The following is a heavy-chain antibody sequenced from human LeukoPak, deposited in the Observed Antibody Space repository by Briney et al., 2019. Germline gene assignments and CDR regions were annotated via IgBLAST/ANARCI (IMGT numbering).Heavy chain of an antibody. V-gene: IGHV4-4*07. Sequence: SETLSLTCAVYGGSFSGYYWSWIRQPAGKGLEWIGRIYTSGSTNYNPSLKSRVTISVDTSKNQFSLKLSSVTAADTAVYYCAREGMVAYFDYWGQGTLVTVSS. J-gene: IGHJ4*02. D-gene: IGHD2-15*01. CDR1: GGSFSGYY. CDR3: AREGMVAYFDY. CDR2: IYTSGST.